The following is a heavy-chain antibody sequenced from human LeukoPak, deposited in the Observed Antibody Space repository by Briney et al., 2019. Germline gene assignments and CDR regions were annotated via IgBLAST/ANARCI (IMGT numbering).Heavy chain of an antibody. D-gene: IGHD3-3*01. V-gene: IGHV1-69*13. Sequence: SVKVSCKASGGTFSSYAISWVRQAPGQGLEWMGGIIPIFGTANYAQKFQGRVTITADESTSTAYMELSSLRSEDTAVYYCARTSGVVEWLSHQQFQGLYYYYGMDVWGQGTTVTVSS. CDR2: IIPIFGTA. CDR1: GGTFSSYA. J-gene: IGHJ6*02. CDR3: ARTSGVVEWLSHQQFQGLYYYYGMDV.